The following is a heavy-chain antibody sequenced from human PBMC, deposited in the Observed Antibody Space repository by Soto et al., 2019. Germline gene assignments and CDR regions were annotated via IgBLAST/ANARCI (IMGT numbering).Heavy chain of an antibody. CDR1: GFTFSSYA. D-gene: IGHD3-3*01. CDR3: ARAPYYDFWSGPPQY. V-gene: IGHV3-30-3*01. J-gene: IGHJ4*02. Sequence: PGGSLRLSCAASGFTFSSYAMHWVRQAPGKGLEWVAVISYDGSNKYYADSVKGRFTISRDNSKNTLYLQMNSLRAEDTAVYYCARAPYYDFWSGPPQYWGQGTLVTVSS. CDR2: ISYDGSNK.